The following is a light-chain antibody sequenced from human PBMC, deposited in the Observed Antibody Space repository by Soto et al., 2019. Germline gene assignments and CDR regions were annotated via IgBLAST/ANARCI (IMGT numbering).Light chain of an antibody. J-gene: IGKJ1*01. CDR3: QQYNSSSPET. V-gene: IGKV1-5*03. CDR2: KAS. CDR1: QSISSW. Sequence: DIQMTQSPSTLSASVGDRVTITCRASQSISSWLAWYQQKPGKAPKLLIYKASSLESGVPSRFSGSGSGTEFTLTISSLQPDDFATYYCQQYNSSSPETFGQGTKVVIK.